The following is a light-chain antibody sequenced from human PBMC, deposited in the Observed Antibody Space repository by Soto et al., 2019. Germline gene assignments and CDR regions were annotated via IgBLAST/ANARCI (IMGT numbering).Light chain of an antibody. Sequence: QSVLTQPASVSGSPGQSITISCTGTTSDVGGYNFVSWYQHHPGKAPKVMIYDVINRPSGVSNRFSGSKSGNTASLTISGLQAEDEADYYCSSFTSSSTLVFGGGTKLTVL. CDR1: TSDVGGYNF. CDR2: DVI. J-gene: IGLJ2*01. CDR3: SSFTSSSTLV. V-gene: IGLV2-14*03.